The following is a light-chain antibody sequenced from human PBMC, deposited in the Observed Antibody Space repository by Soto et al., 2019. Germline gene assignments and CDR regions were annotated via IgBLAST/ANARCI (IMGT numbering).Light chain of an antibody. Sequence: EIVMTQSPATLSVSPGERATLSCRASQSVSGNLAWYQQRPGQAPRLLIFGASARATGIPARFSGRGSGTEFTLTISSLQSEDFAVYYCQQYYNWPKTFGQGTKVEI. V-gene: IGKV3-15*01. CDR2: GAS. CDR3: QQYYNWPKT. CDR1: QSVSGN. J-gene: IGKJ1*01.